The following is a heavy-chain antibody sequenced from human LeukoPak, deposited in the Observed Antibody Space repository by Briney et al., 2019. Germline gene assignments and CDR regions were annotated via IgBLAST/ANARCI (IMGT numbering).Heavy chain of an antibody. J-gene: IGHJ4*02. D-gene: IGHD5-18*01. Sequence: SETLSLTCTVSGGSISSYYWSWIRQPAGKGLEWIGRIYTSGSTNYNPSLKSRVTLSVDTSKNQFSLKLSSMTAADTAVYYCARSMYGYSYGPFDYWGQGTLVTVSS. CDR1: GGSISSYY. V-gene: IGHV4-4*07. CDR3: ARSMYGYSYGPFDY. CDR2: IYTSGST.